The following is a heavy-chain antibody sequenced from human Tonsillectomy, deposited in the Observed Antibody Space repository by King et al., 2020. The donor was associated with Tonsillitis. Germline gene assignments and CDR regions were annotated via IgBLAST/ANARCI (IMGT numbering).Heavy chain of an antibody. J-gene: IGHJ4*02. V-gene: IGHV3-49*03. CDR3: TKSQGTGSYYGFDY. CDR2: IRSKAYSGTA. Sequence: EVQLVESGGGLVQPGRSLRLSCIASGFTFGDYAMSWFRQAPGKGLEWVGFIRSKAYSGTAEYAASVQGRFTISRDDSKSIAYLQVNSLKTEDTAVYYCTKSQGTGSYYGFDYWGQGTLVTVSS. D-gene: IGHD1-26*01. CDR1: GFTFGDYA.